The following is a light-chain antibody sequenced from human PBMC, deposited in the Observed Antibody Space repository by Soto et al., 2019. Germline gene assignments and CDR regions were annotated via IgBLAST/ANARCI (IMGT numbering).Light chain of an antibody. CDR3: SSYAGSNTHVV. J-gene: IGLJ2*01. Sequence: QSVLTQPPSASGSPGQSVTISCTGTSSDVGGYNYVSWYQKHPGKAPKLMIYEVSKRPSGVPARFSGSKSGNTASLTVSGLQAEDEADYYCSSYAGSNTHVVFGGGTKVTVL. V-gene: IGLV2-8*01. CDR2: EVS. CDR1: SSDVGGYNY.